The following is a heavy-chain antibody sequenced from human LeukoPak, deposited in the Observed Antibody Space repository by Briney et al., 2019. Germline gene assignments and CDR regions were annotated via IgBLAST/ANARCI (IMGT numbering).Heavy chain of an antibody. CDR3: ARDPYDSSGFDY. J-gene: IGHJ4*02. V-gene: IGHV4-31*03. CDR2: IHYSGST. CDR1: GGSISSGGYY. D-gene: IGHD3-22*01. Sequence: PSETLSLTCTVSGGSISSGGYYWSWIRQHSGKGPEWIGYIHYSGSTYYNPSLKSRVTISVDTSKNQFSLKLSSVTAADTAVYYCARDPYDSSGFDYWGQGTLVTVSS.